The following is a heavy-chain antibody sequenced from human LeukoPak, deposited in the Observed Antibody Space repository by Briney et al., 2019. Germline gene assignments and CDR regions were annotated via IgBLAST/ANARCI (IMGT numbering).Heavy chain of an antibody. CDR3: ARDYSSYAFDI. CDR2: INPNSGGT. Sequence: ASVKVSCKASGYTFTGYYMHWVRQAPGQGLEWMGWINPNSGGTNYARKFQGRVTMTRDTSISTAYMELSRLRSDDTAVYYCARDYSSYAFDIWGQGTMVTVSS. V-gene: IGHV1-2*02. D-gene: IGHD2-21*01. CDR1: GYTFTGYY. J-gene: IGHJ3*02.